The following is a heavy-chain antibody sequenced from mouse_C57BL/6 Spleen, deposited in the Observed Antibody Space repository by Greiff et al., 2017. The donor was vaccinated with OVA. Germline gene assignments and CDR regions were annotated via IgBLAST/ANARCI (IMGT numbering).Heavy chain of an antibody. Sequence: QVQLQQPGAELVRPGSSVKLSCKASGYTFTSYWMDWVKQRPGQGLEWIGNIYPSDSETHYNQKFKDKATLTVDKSSSTAYMQLSSLTSEDSAVDYCARSGSNTTFAYWGQGTLVTVSA. V-gene: IGHV1-61*01. CDR1: GYTFTSYW. J-gene: IGHJ3*01. CDR3: ARSGSNTTFAY. CDR2: IYPSDSET. D-gene: IGHD2-5*01.